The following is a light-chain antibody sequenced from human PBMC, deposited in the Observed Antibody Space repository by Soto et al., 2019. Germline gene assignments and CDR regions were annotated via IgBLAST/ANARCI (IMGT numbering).Light chain of an antibody. Sequence: EIVLTQTPATLSLSPGERATLSCRASQSVSSYLVWYQQKPGQVPRLLIYDASNRATGIPARFGGSGSGTDFTLTISSLEPEDSAVYYCPQRSDWPSTFGGGTKVEIK. CDR2: DAS. V-gene: IGKV3-11*01. J-gene: IGKJ4*01. CDR3: PQRSDWPST. CDR1: QSVSSY.